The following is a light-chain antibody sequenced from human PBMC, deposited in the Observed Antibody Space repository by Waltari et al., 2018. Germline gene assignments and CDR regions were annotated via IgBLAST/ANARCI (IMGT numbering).Light chain of an antibody. CDR1: QSIGNW. Sequence: DIQMTQSPSTLSASVGDRVTITCRASQSIGNWLAWYQQKPGKAPKRLIYTASNLETGVPSRFSGSGSGTEFTLTLSSLQPDDFATYYCQQYNNYWTFGQGTKVEIK. V-gene: IGKV1-5*03. J-gene: IGKJ1*01. CDR2: TAS. CDR3: QQYNNYWT.